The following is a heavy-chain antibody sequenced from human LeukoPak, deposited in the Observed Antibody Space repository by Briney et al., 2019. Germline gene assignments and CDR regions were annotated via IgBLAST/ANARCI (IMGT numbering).Heavy chain of an antibody. CDR1: GYTFTCYY. V-gene: IGHV1-46*01. Sequence: ASVKVSCKASGYTFTCYYMHWVRQAPGQGLEWLGLLNPSGGATSFAQKFRGRVTMTRDMSTGTVFMELSSLRSDDTAVYFCARNYYDTAGHFGYWGQGTLVTVSS. D-gene: IGHD3-22*01. CDR2: LNPSGGAT. CDR3: ARNYYDTAGHFGY. J-gene: IGHJ4*02.